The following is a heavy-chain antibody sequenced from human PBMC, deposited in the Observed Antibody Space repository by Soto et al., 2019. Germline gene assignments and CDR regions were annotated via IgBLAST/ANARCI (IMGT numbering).Heavy chain of an antibody. J-gene: IGHJ5*02. V-gene: IGHV1-18*04. CDR3: ARGDTIFGVNWFDP. Sequence: ASVKVSCKASCYTFTSYGMSWVRQAPGQGLEWMGWISAYNGNTNYAQKLQGRVTMTTDTSTSTAYMELRSLRSDDTAVYYCARGDTIFGVNWFDPWGQGTLVTVSS. CDR2: ISAYNGNT. CDR1: CYTFTSYG. D-gene: IGHD3-3*01.